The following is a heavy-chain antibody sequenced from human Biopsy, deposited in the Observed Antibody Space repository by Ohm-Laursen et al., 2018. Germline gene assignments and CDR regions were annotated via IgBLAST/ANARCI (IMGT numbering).Heavy chain of an antibody. J-gene: IGHJ1*01. Sequence: SSVKVSCKAPGGTFSNYGVNWVRQAPGQGPEWLGGNIPILGTGNYAQKFQDRVTVAADTSTSTATMELRSLRSDDTAVYYCATKLTGYFHHWGQGTLVIVSS. D-gene: IGHD3-9*01. CDR3: ATKLTGYFHH. V-gene: IGHV1-69*06. CDR2: NIPILGTG. CDR1: GGTFSNYG.